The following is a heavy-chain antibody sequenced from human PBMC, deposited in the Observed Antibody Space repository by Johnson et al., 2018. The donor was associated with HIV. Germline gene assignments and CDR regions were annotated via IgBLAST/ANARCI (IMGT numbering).Heavy chain of an antibody. CDR1: GFTVSSNY. D-gene: IGHD3-10*01. Sequence: VQLVESGGGLIQPGGSLRLSCAASGFTVSSNYMSWVRQAPGNGLEWVANIKQDGGEKYHVDSVKGRFTVSRDNAKNSLYLQMNSLRAEDTALYYCARDFVAFGECTAFDIWGQGTMVAVSS. V-gene: IGHV3-7*03. J-gene: IGHJ3*02. CDR3: ARDFVAFGECTAFDI. CDR2: IKQDGGEK.